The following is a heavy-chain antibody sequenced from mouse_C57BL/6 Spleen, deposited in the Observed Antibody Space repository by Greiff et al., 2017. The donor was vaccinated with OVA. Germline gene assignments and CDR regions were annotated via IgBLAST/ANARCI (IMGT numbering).Heavy chain of an antibody. Sequence: QVQLQQSGAELVKPGASVKMSCKASGYTFTSYWITWVKQRPGQGLEWIGDIYPGSGSTNYNEKFKSKATLTVDTSSSTAYMQLSSLTSEDSAVYYCARRDDDYDGGEGYAMDYWGKGTSVTVSS. CDR3: ARRDDDYDGGEGYAMDY. J-gene: IGHJ4*01. D-gene: IGHD2-4*01. V-gene: IGHV1-55*01. CDR2: IYPGSGST. CDR1: GYTFTSYW.